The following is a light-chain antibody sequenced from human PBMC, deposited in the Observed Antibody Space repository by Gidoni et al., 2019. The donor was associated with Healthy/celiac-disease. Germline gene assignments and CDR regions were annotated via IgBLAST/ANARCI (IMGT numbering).Light chain of an antibody. V-gene: IGKV2-28*01. Sequence: DIVMTQSPLSLPVTPGEPASISCRSSQSLLHSNGYNYLDWYLQKPGQSPQLLIYLGSNRASGVPDRFSGSGSGTDLTLKISRVEAEDVGVYYCMQALQTPWYTFGQGTKLEIK. J-gene: IGKJ2*01. CDR2: LGS. CDR3: MQALQTPWYT. CDR1: QSLLHSNGYNY.